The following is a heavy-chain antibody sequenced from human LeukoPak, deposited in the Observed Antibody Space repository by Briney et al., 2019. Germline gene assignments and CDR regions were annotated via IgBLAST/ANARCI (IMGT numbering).Heavy chain of an antibody. J-gene: IGHJ4*02. V-gene: IGHV4-59*02. D-gene: IGHD2-2*03. CDR1: GGSVSSYF. CDR3: ARLDNARGAFDY. CDR2: MYYSGST. Sequence: SETLSLTCTVSGGSVSSYFCSWIRQPPGKGLEWIGYMYYSGSTNYNPSLKSRVTMSVDTSKNQFSLQLSSVTAADTAVYYCARLDNARGAFDYWGQGALVTVS.